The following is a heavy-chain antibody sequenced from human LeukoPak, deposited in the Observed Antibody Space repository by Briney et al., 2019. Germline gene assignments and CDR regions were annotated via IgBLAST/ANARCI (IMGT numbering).Heavy chain of an antibody. V-gene: IGHV1-46*01. CDR3: ARDSYGSDY. J-gene: IGHJ4*02. CDR2: ITPSDGST. CDR1: GYTFSSYH. D-gene: IGHD5-18*01. Sequence: ASVKVSCKASGYTFSSYHVHWVRQAPGQGLEWMGKITPSDGSTTYAQNFQDRVIMTRDTSSSTGYMQLRSLRSETTAVYNCARDSYGSDYWGQGTLVTVSS.